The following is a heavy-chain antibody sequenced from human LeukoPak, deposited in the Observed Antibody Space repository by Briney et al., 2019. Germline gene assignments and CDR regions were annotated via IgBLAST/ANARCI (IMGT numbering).Heavy chain of an antibody. CDR2: ILGSGGST. D-gene: IGHD3-9*01. CDR1: GFTFSNYA. J-gene: IGHJ4*02. Sequence: GGSLRLSCAASGFTFSNYAMSWVRQAPGKGLEWVSAILGSGGSTYYADSVKGRFTVSRDNSRSTLYLQMNSLRAEDTALYYCAKWGDYDVLTGYYVPDYWGQRTLVTVSS. CDR3: AKWGDYDVLTGYYVPDY. V-gene: IGHV3-23*01.